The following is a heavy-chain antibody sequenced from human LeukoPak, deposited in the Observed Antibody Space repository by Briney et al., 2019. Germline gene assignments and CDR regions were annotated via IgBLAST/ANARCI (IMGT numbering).Heavy chain of an antibody. CDR1: GYSFASYW. D-gene: IGHD3-10*01. J-gene: IGHJ3*02. V-gene: IGHV5-51*01. CDR3: ARAPSITMVRGGYLAFDI. CDR2: SYPGDSDT. Sequence: GESLKISCKGSGYSFASYWIGWVRQMPEKGLEWMGISYPGDSDTRYSPSFQGQVTISADKSITTAYLQWSSLKASDTAMYYCARAPSITMVRGGYLAFDIWGQGTMVTVSS.